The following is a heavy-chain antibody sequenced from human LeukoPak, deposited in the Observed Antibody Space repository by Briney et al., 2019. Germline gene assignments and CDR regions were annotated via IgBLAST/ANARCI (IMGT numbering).Heavy chain of an antibody. D-gene: IGHD2-8*01. CDR2: ISSSGRYI. V-gene: IGHV3-21*01. CDR1: GFTFSSYS. Sequence: GGSLRLSCAASGFTFSSYSINWVRQAPGKGLEWVSSISSSGRYIYYADSVKGRFTVSRDNAKSSLFLQMNSLRAEDTAVYYCARDSRRNNGYYDYWGQGTLVTVSS. J-gene: IGHJ4*02. CDR3: ARDSRRNNGYYDY.